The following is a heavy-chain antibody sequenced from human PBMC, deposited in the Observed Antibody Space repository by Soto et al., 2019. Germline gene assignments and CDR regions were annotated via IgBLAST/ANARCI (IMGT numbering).Heavy chain of an antibody. CDR1: GGTFSSYA. CDR3: ARDWGDIVVVPAARYYYYGMDV. D-gene: IGHD2-2*01. J-gene: IGHJ6*02. V-gene: IGHV1-69*01. CDR2: IIPIFGTA. Sequence: QVQLVQSGAEVKKPGSSVKVSCKASGGTFSSYAISWVRQAPGQGLEWMGGIIPIFGTANYAQKFQGRVTITAEESTSTAYMELSSLRTEDTAVYYCARDWGDIVVVPAARYYYYGMDVWGQGTTGTVSS.